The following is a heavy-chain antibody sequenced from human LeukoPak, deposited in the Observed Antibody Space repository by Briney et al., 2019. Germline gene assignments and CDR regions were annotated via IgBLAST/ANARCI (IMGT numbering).Heavy chain of an antibody. Sequence: GGSLRLSCAASGFTFSNYWMSWVRQASGKGLEWVANIKEDGSEKYYVDSVKGRFTISRDNAKNSLYLQMNSLRAEDAAIYYCASGRQLGYWGQGTLVTVSS. D-gene: IGHD6-6*01. V-gene: IGHV3-7*01. J-gene: IGHJ4*02. CDR1: GFTFSNYW. CDR3: ASGRQLGY. CDR2: IKEDGSEK.